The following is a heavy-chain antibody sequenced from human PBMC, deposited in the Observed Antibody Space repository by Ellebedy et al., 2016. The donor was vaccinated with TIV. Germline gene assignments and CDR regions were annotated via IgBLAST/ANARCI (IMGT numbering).Heavy chain of an antibody. Sequence: SVKVSXXASGGTFSSYAISWVRQAPGQGLEWMGGIIPIFGTANYAQKFQGRVTITADESTSTAYMELSSLRSEDTAVYYCARATHRYYYDSSGHWGQGTLVTVSS. CDR1: GGTFSSYA. V-gene: IGHV1-69*13. CDR3: ARATHRYYYDSSGH. CDR2: IIPIFGTA. J-gene: IGHJ4*02. D-gene: IGHD3-22*01.